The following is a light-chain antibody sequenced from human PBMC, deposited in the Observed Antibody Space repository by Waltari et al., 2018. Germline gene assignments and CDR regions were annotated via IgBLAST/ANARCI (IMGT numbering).Light chain of an antibody. J-gene: IGLJ2*01. CDR1: SPNIGTGYD. CDR3: QSYDSSLSGSV. V-gene: IGLV1-40*01. Sequence: QSEPLQPPLLSVAPGQRVTIHCTGLSPNIGTGYDVHRYQQLPGTAPKLLIDGNSNRPSGVPDRFSCSKSGTSASLAITGLQAEDEAEYYCQSYDSSLSGSVFGGGTKLTVL. CDR2: GNS.